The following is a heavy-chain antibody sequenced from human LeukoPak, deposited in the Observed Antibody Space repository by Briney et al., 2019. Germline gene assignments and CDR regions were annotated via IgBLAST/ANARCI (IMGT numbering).Heavy chain of an antibody. J-gene: IGHJ3*02. CDR1: GFTFSSYD. Sequence: GGSLRLSCAASGFTFSSYDMHWVRQAPGKGLEWVSVISSDENNKYYADSVKGRFTISRDNSKNTLYLQMSSLRPEDTAVYYCAKEGRWLQLGGAFDIWGQGTMVTVSS. V-gene: IGHV3-30*18. CDR2: ISSDENNK. CDR3: AKEGRWLQLGGAFDI. D-gene: IGHD5-24*01.